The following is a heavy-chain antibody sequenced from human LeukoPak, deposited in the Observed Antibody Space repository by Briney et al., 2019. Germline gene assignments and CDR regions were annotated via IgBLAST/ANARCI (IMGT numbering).Heavy chain of an antibody. CDR1: GGTFSIYA. Sequence: SVTVSFKASGGTFSIYAISWVRQAPGQGLEWMGGIIPIFGTANYAQKFQGRVTITADESTSTAYMELSSLRSEDTAVYYCARDRGYCSGGSCYNPPGGPPTNWFDPWGQGTLVTVSS. CDR2: IIPIFGTA. CDR3: ARDRGYCSGGSCYNPPGGPPTNWFDP. J-gene: IGHJ5*02. D-gene: IGHD2-15*01. V-gene: IGHV1-69*01.